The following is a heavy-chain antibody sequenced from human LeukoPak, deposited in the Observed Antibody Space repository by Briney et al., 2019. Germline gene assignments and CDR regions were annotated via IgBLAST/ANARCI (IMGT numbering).Heavy chain of an antibody. CDR3: ARVNTATLPFDY. J-gene: IGHJ4*02. D-gene: IGHD5-18*01. CDR1: GGSISSGDYY. CDR2: IYYSGST. Sequence: SETLSLTCTVSGGSISSGDYYWSWIRQPPGKGLEWIGYIYYSGSTYYNPSLKSRVTISVDTSKNQFSLKLGSVTAADTAVYYCARVNTATLPFDYWGQGTLVTVSS. V-gene: IGHV4-30-4*08.